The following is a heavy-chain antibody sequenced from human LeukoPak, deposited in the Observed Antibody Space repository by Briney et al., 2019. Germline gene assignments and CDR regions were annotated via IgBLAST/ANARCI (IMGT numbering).Heavy chain of an antibody. J-gene: IGHJ3*02. D-gene: IGHD6-19*01. CDR1: GGTFSSYA. V-gene: IGHV1-69*04. Sequence: GASVKVSCKASGGTFSSYAISWVRQAPGQGLEWMGRINPIFGIANYAQKFQGRVTITADKSTSTAYMELSSLRSEDTAVYYCARYSSGTLDAFDIWGQGTMVTVSS. CDR3: ARYSSGTLDAFDI. CDR2: INPIFGIA.